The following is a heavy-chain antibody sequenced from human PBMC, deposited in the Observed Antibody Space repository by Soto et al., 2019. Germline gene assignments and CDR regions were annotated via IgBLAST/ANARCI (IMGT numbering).Heavy chain of an antibody. J-gene: IGHJ4*02. V-gene: IGHV1-18*04. D-gene: IGHD5-18*01. CDR3: ARALRGYSYGYSYYFDY. CDR2: ISAYNGNT. CDR1: GYTFTSYG. Sequence: ASVKVSCKASGYTFTSYGISWVRQAPVQGLEWMGWISAYNGNTNYAQKLQGRVTMTTDTSTSTAYMELRSLRSDDTAVYYCARALRGYSYGYSYYFDYWGQGTLVTVSS.